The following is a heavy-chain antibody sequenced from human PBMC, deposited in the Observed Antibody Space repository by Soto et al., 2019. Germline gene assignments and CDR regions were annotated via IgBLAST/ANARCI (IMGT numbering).Heavy chain of an antibody. Sequence: PSETLSLTCTVSGGSISSYYWSWIRQPPGKGLEWIGYIYYSGSTNYNPSLKSRVTISVDTSKNQFSLKLSSVTAADTAVYYCARLYCSSTSCLTFDPWGQGTLVTVS. D-gene: IGHD2-2*01. J-gene: IGHJ5*02. CDR2: IYYSGST. CDR1: GGSISSYY. CDR3: ARLYCSSTSCLTFDP. V-gene: IGHV4-59*08.